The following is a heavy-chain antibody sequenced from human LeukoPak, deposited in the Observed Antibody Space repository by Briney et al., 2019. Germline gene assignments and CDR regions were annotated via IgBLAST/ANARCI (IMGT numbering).Heavy chain of an antibody. CDR2: IRYDGSNK. D-gene: IGHD1-26*01. J-gene: IGHJ5*02. CDR1: GFTFSSYG. V-gene: IGHV3-30*02. Sequence: GGSLRLSCAASGFTFSSYGMHWVRQAPGKGLEWVAFIRYDGSNKYYADSVKGRFTISRDNSKNTLYLQMNSLRAEDTAVYYCAKVGGPISGSYYGPTLGRNWFDPWRQGTKVTVSS. CDR3: AKVGGPISGSYYGPTLGRNWFDP.